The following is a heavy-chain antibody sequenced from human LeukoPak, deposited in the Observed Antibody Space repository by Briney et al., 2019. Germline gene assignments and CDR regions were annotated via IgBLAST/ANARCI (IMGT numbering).Heavy chain of an antibody. Sequence: SVKVSCKASGGTFSSYAISWVRQAPGQGLEWMGGIIPIFGTANYAQKFQGSVTITADESTSTAYMELSSLRSEDTAVYYCARDDLGHPAGEVADTWEDYWGQGTLVTVSS. CDR3: ARDDLGHPAGEVADTWEDY. V-gene: IGHV1-69*01. CDR1: GGTFSSYA. CDR2: IIPIFGTA. J-gene: IGHJ4*02. D-gene: IGHD6-19*01.